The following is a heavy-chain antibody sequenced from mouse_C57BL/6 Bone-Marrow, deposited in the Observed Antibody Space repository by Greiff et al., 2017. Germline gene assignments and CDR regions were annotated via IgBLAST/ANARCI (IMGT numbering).Heavy chain of an antibody. Sequence: EVHLVESEGGLVQPGSSMQLSCTASGFTFSDYYMAWVRQVPEKGLEWVANINYDGSSTYYLDSLKSRFIISRDNAKNILYLQMSSLKSEDTATYYCARDKDRLLLYWYFDVWGTGNTVTVST. D-gene: IGHD2-3*01. CDR3: ARDKDRLLLYWYFDV. CDR1: GFTFSDYY. CDR2: INYDGSST. V-gene: IGHV5-16*01. J-gene: IGHJ1*03.